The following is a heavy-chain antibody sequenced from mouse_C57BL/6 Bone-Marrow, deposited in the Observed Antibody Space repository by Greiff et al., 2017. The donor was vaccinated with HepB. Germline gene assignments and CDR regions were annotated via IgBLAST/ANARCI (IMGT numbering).Heavy chain of an antibody. V-gene: IGHV1-69*01. D-gene: IGHD2-2*01. Sequence: QVQLQQPGAELVMPGASVKLSCKASGYTFTSYWMHWVKQRPGQGLEWIGEIDPSDSYTNYNQKFKGKSTLTVDKSSSTAYMQLSSLTSEDSAVYYGARPVTTRVYWYFDVWGTGTTVTVSS. CDR1: GYTFTSYW. J-gene: IGHJ1*03. CDR2: IDPSDSYT. CDR3: ARPVTTRVYWYFDV.